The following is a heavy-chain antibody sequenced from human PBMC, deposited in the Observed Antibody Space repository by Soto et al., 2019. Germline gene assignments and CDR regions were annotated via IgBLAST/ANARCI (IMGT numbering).Heavy chain of an antibody. Sequence: QVQLQESGPGLVKPSQTLSLTCTVSGGSISSGGYYWSWIRQHPGKGLEWIGYIYYSGSTYYNPSLKSRVTISVDTSKNQFSLQLSSVTAADTAVYYCAGVSDTAMVPDWFDPWGQGTLVTVSS. V-gene: IGHV4-31*03. J-gene: IGHJ5*02. CDR2: IYYSGST. CDR3: AGVSDTAMVPDWFDP. CDR1: GGSISSGGYY. D-gene: IGHD5-18*01.